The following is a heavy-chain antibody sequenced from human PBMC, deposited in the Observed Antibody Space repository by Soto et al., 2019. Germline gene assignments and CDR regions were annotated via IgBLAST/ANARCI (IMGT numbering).Heavy chain of an antibody. Sequence: EVQLLKSGGGLVQPGGSLRLSCAASGFTFSSYAMSWVRQAPGKGLEWVSAISGSGGSTYYADSVKGRFTISRDKSKNTLYLQTNSLRAEYTAVYYCAKAPGYSSSWYGYWGQGTLVTVSS. D-gene: IGHD6-13*01. CDR1: GFTFSSYA. CDR2: ISGSGGST. V-gene: IGHV3-23*01. J-gene: IGHJ4*02. CDR3: AKAPGYSSSWYGY.